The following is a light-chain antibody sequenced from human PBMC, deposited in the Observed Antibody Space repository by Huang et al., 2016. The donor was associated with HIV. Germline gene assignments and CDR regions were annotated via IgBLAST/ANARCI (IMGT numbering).Light chain of an antibody. CDR1: QSISSN. V-gene: IGKV3-11*01. J-gene: IGKJ5*01. CDR2: DAS. CDR3: QLRSNWPPIS. Sequence: IVLRQSPATLSLSPGKRATLSCRASQSISSNLAWYQQRPGQAPRLLIYDASNRATGIPVRFSGSWSGTDFTLNISSLEPGEFAVYFCQLRSNWPPISFGQGTRL.